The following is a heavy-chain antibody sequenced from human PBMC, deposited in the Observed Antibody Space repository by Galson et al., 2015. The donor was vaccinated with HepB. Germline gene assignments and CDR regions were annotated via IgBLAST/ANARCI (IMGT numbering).Heavy chain of an antibody. V-gene: IGHV1-2*06. CDR3: ARDGLCIGASCSTTVDVFDI. D-gene: IGHD2-15*01. CDR2: INPNSGGA. Sequence: SVKVSCKASGYTFTGYYIHWVRQAPGQGLEWMGRINPNSGGADLEQMFQGRVTLTRDTSITTAYMDLIRLNSDDTAMYYCARDGLCIGASCSTTVDVFDIWGQGTMVTVSS. CDR1: GYTFTGYY. J-gene: IGHJ3*02.